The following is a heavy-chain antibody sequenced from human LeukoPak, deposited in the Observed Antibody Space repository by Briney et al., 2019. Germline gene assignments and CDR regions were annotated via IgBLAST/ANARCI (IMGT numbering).Heavy chain of an antibody. J-gene: IGHJ6*03. CDR3: ARFGDYYDSGGYRAGYYYYMDV. V-gene: IGHV4-34*01. Sequence: SETLSLTCAVYGGPFSGYYWSWIRQPPGKGLEWIGDINHSGSTNYNPSLKSRVTISVDTSKNQFSLKLSSVTAADTAVYYCARFGDYYDSGGYRAGYYYYMDVWGKGTTVTVSS. CDR2: INHSGST. D-gene: IGHD3-22*01. CDR1: GGPFSGYY.